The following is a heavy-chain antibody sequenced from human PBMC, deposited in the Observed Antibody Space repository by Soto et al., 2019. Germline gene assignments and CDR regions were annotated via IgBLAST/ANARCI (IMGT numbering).Heavy chain of an antibody. J-gene: IGHJ5*02. CDR3: AKTVVASSVRNYFDP. CDR1: GFTFSSYT. V-gene: IGHV3-21*01. Sequence: GGSLRLSCAASGFTFSSYTMNWVRQAPGKGLEWVSCIASSSTYKYYADSVKGRFTISRDNAKNSLYLQMNSLRAEDMAVYYCAKTVVASSVRNYFDPWGQGT. D-gene: IGHD2-15*01. CDR2: IASSSTYK.